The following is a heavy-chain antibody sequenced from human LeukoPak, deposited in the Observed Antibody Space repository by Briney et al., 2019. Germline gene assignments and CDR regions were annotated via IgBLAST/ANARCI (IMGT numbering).Heavy chain of an antibody. CDR2: ISSSSSYI. J-gene: IGHJ5*02. D-gene: IGHD2-15*01. Sequence: GGSLRLSCAASGFTFSTYSMNWVRQAPGKGLEWVSSISSSSSYIYYADSVKGRFTISRDNAKNSLYLQMNSLRAEDTAVYYCARDRIVVVVAAIREGFDPWGQGTLVTVSS. V-gene: IGHV3-21*01. CDR3: ARDRIVVVVAAIREGFDP. CDR1: GFTFSTYS.